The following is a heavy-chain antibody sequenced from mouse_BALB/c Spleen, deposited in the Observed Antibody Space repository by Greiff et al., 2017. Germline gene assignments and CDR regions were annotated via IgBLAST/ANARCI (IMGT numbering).Heavy chain of an antibody. Sequence: EVKLMESGGGLVQPGGSLRLSCATSGFTFTDYYMSWVRQPPGKALEWLGFIRNKANGYTTEYSASVKGRFTITRDNSQSILYLQMKTLRAEDSATYYCARDEKGFAYWGQGTLVTVSA. CDR1: GFTFTDYY. CDR2: IRNKANGYTT. CDR3: ARDEKGFAY. J-gene: IGHJ3*01. V-gene: IGHV7-3*02.